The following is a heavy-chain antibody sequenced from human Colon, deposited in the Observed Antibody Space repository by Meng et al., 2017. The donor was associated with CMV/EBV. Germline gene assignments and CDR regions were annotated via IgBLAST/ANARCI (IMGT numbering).Heavy chain of an antibody. CDR2: MNPNSGNT. D-gene: IGHD6-13*01. CDR1: GGTFSGYS. J-gene: IGHJ6*02. CDR3: ARAGYSSSWVRYYYGMDV. Sequence: ASVKVSCKASGGTFSGYSFNWVRQATGQGLEWMGWMNPNSGNTGYAQKFQGRVTITRNTSISTAYMELSSLRSEDTAVYYCARAGYSSSWVRYYYGMDVWGQGTTVTVSS. V-gene: IGHV1-8*03.